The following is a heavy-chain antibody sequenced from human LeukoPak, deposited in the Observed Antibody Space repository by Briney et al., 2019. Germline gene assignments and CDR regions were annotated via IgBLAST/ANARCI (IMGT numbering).Heavy chain of an antibody. CDR1: GGSISSGGYY. Sequence: PSETLSLTCTVSGGSISSGGYYWSWIRQPPGKGLEWIGYIYYSGSTNYNPSLKSRVTISVDTSKNQFSLKLSSVTAADTAVYYCARANVAVAVWNYYGMDVWGQGTTVTVSS. D-gene: IGHD6-19*01. CDR3: ARANVAVAVWNYYGMDV. J-gene: IGHJ6*02. CDR2: IYYSGST. V-gene: IGHV4-61*08.